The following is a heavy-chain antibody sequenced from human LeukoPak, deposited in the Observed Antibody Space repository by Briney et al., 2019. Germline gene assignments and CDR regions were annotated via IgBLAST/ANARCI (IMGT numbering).Heavy chain of an antibody. CDR3: AKDRGVGAIYYYYYGMDV. J-gene: IGHJ6*02. CDR1: GFIFDDYA. CDR2: ISWNSGSI. V-gene: IGHV3-9*01. D-gene: IGHD1-26*01. Sequence: QTGGSLRLSCAASGFIFDDYAMHWVRQAPGKGLEWVCDISWNSGSIGYADSVKGRFTISRDNAKNSLYLQMNSLRAEDTALYYCAKDRGVGAIYYYYYGMDVWGQGTTVTVSS.